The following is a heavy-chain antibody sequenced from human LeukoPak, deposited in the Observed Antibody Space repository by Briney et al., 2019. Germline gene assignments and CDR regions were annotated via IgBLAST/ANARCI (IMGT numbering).Heavy chain of an antibody. J-gene: IGHJ4*02. D-gene: IGHD3-16*02. CDR2: IWYDGSNK. V-gene: IGHV3-33*01. CDR1: GFTFSSYG. Sequence: GGSLRLSCAASGFTFSSYGMHWVRQAPGKGLEWVAVIWYDGSNKYYADSVKGRFTISRDNSKNTLHLQMNSLRAEDTAVYYCARGGSNDYVWGSYRDIDYWGQGTLVTVSS. CDR3: ARGGSNDYVWGSYRDIDY.